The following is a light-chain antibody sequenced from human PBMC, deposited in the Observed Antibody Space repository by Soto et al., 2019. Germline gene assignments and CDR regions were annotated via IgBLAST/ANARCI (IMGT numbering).Light chain of an antibody. Sequence: EIVLTQSPCTLALSPGERATLSCRASQSVRKRLLAWYQQKPGQPPRLLIYDASTRATATPERFRGSGSGTDFTLTISRLEPEDFAVYYCHQYDSIVQTFGQGTKVDIK. CDR2: DAS. V-gene: IGKV3-20*01. J-gene: IGKJ1*01. CDR1: QSVRKRL. CDR3: HQYDSIVQT.